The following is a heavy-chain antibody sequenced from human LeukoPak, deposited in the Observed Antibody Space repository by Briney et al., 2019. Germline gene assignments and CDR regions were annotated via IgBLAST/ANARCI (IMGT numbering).Heavy chain of an antibody. V-gene: IGHV3-20*04. CDR2: INWNGGST. Sequence: GGSLRLSCAASGFTFSSYAMSWVRQAPGKGLEWVSGINWNGGSTGYADSVKGRFTISRDNAKNSLYLQMNSLRAEDTASYYCARDPKQGGGRDIVLMVYAEDAFDIWGQGTMVTVSS. CDR3: ARDPKQGGGRDIVLMVYAEDAFDI. CDR1: GFTFSSYA. J-gene: IGHJ3*02. D-gene: IGHD2-8*01.